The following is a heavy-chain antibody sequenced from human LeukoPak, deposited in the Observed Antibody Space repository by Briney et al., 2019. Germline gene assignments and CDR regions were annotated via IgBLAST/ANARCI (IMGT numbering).Heavy chain of an antibody. CDR2: INPNSGGT. Sequence: ASVKVSCKASGYTFTGYYMHWVRQAPGQGLEWMGWINPNSGGTNYAQKFQGRVTMTRDTSISTAYMELSRLRSDDTAVYYCARIAVAGSWLDHWGQGTLVTVSS. D-gene: IGHD6-19*01. CDR3: ARIAVAGSWLDH. CDR1: GYTFTGYY. V-gene: IGHV1-2*02. J-gene: IGHJ5*02.